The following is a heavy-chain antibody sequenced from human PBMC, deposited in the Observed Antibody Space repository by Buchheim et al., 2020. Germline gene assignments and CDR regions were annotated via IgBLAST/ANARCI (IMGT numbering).Heavy chain of an antibody. J-gene: IGHJ6*02. CDR2: ISYDGSNK. CDR1: GFTFSSYA. CDR3: ARDDSSGYYYLYYYYGMDV. V-gene: IGHV3-30*04. Sequence: QVQLVESGGGVVQPGRSLRLSCAASGFTFSSYAMHWVRQAPGKGLEWVAVISYDGSNKYYADSVKGRFTISSDNSKNTLYLQMNSLRAEDTAVYYCARDDSSGYYYLYYYYGMDVWGQGTT. D-gene: IGHD3-22*01.